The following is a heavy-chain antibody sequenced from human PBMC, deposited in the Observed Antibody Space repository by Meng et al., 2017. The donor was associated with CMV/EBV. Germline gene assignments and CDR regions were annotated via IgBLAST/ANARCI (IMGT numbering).Heavy chain of an antibody. CDR3: AKGSRVGATRGPFDY. J-gene: IGHJ4*02. Sequence: SGSTYSSDAMSWVRQAAGKGLEWVSAIRGIGGGTYYAESVKGRFTISRDNSKNTLYLQMNRLRAEDTAVYYCAKGSRVGATRGPFDYWGQGTLVTVSS. V-gene: IGHV3-23*01. D-gene: IGHD1-26*01. CDR1: GSTYSSDA. CDR2: IRGIGGGT.